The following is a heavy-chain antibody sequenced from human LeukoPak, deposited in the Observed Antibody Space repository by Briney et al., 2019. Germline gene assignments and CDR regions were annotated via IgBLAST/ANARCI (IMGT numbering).Heavy chain of an antibody. J-gene: IGHJ4*02. CDR1: GYTFTSYY. Sequence: GASVKVSCKASGYTFTSYYMHWVRQAPGQGLERMGIINPSGGSTSYAQKFQGRVTMTRDTSTSTVYMELSSLRSEDTAVYYCARDGAGSLWFGELLSKYFDYWGQGTLVTVSS. D-gene: IGHD3-10*01. CDR3: ARDGAGSLWFGELLSKYFDY. V-gene: IGHV1-46*01. CDR2: INPSGGST.